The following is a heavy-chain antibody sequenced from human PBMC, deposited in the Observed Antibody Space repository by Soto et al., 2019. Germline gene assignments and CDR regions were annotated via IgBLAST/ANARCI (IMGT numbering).Heavy chain of an antibody. V-gene: IGHV3-23*01. J-gene: IGHJ4*02. D-gene: IGHD4-17*01. Sequence: EVQLLDSGGGLAQPGGSLRVSCAASGFIFNNYAMNWVRQAPGEGLQWVAGISASGVSTYYADSVKGKFIITKDKYKNTLSLQMNTQRVEDTAIYEYEKVRLRPSNFDDWGLGALVTVSS. CDR2: ISASGVST. CDR3: EKVRLRPSNFDD. CDR1: GFIFNNYA.